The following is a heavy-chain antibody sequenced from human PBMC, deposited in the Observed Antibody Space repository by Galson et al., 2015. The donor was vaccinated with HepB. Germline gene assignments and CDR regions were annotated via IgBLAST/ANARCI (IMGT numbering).Heavy chain of an antibody. V-gene: IGHV3-30*03. CDR2: ISDDGINR. CDR1: EFTFSNFG. J-gene: IGHJ4*02. CDR3: ARDTGQGFDY. Sequence: SLRLSCAASEFTFSNFGMVWVRQAPGKGLEWVTLISDDGINRYYADSVRGRFTISRDNSKNTLYLQLNSLKPEDTAVYYCARDTGQGFDYWGQGTLVTVSS.